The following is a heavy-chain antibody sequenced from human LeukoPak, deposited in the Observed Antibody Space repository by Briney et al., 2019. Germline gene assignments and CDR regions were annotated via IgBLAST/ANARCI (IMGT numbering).Heavy chain of an antibody. CDR1: GFTVSSNF. J-gene: IGHJ4*02. CDR2: ISTSSSTI. CDR3: AKDGGYCSTTSCYILEYFDS. V-gene: IGHV3-48*01. Sequence: PGGSLRLSCAASGFTVSSNFMSWVRQAPGKGLEWISYISTSSSTINYADSVKGRFTISRDNAKNSLYLQMNSLRAEDTAVYYCAKDGGYCSTTSCYILEYFDSWGQGTLVTVSS. D-gene: IGHD2-2*02.